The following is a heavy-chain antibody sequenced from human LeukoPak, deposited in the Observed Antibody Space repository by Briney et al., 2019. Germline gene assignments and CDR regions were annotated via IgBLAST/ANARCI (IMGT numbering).Heavy chain of an antibody. CDR1: GFTFSSYS. V-gene: IGHV3-48*04. CDR3: ARAPAYDFWSGYYTSFDY. D-gene: IGHD3-3*01. Sequence: GGSLRLSCAASGFTFSSYSMNWVRQAPGKGLEWVSYISSSGSTIYYADSVKGRFTISRDNAKNSLYLQMNSLRAEDTAVYYCARAPAYDFWSGYYTSFDYWGQGTLVTVSS. J-gene: IGHJ4*02. CDR2: ISSSGSTI.